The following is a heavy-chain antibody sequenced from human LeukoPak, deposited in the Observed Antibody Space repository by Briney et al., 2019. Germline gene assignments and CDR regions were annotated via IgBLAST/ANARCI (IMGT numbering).Heavy chain of an antibody. Sequence: GRSLRLSCAVSGFTFSSYTMHWVRQAPGKGLEWVAVISFDGSNKYYADSVKGRFTISRDNSKNTLYVQMNSLRAEDTAVYYCARDLPDKMTRAVEYWGQGTLVIVSS. D-gene: IGHD4-11*01. CDR3: ARDLPDKMTRAVEY. CDR1: GFTFSSYT. V-gene: IGHV3-30*04. CDR2: ISFDGSNK. J-gene: IGHJ4*02.